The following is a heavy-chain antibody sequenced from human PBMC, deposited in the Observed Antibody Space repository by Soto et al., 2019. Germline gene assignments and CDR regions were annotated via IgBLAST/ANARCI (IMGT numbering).Heavy chain of an antibody. Sequence: SETLSLTCTVSGGSISSSSYYWGWIRQPPGKGLEWIGSIYYSGSTDYNPSLKSRVTISVDTSKNQFSLKLSSVTAADTAVYYCARISSGYYKGYYYGMDVWGQGTTVTVSS. CDR2: IYYSGST. V-gene: IGHV4-39*01. J-gene: IGHJ6*02. D-gene: IGHD3-22*01. CDR1: GGSISSSSYY. CDR3: ARISSGYYKGYYYGMDV.